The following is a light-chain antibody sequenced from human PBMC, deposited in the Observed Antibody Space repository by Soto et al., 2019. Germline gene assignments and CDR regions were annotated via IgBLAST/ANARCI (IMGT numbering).Light chain of an antibody. CDR2: GAS. CDR1: QSISSSY. Sequence: EIVLTQSPGTLSLSPGERTTLSCRASQSISSSYLAWYQQKPGPAPRLLVYGASSRATGIPDRFSGSGSGTDFTLTISRLEPEDFALYYCQQYSSTFWTLGQGTKVEIK. CDR3: QQYSSTFWT. J-gene: IGKJ1*01. V-gene: IGKV3-20*01.